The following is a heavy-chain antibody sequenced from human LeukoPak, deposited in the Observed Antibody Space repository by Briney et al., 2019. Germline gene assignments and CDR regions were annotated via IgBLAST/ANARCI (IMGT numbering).Heavy chain of an antibody. CDR1: GFNFAGFW. Sequence: GGSLRLSCAASGFNFAGFWMTWIRQAPGRGPEWVANINLAGSETYYLDSVKGRFTISRDIAKNSLYLQMDSLRAEDTALYYCAKNSGLHDLWGQGTLVTVSS. CDR3: AKNSGLHDL. D-gene: IGHD5-12*01. CDR2: INLAGSET. J-gene: IGHJ4*02. V-gene: IGHV3-7*01.